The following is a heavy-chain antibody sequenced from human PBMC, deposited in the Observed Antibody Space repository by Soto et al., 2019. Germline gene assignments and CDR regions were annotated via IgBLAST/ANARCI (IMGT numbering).Heavy chain of an antibody. CDR1: GGSISSSSYY. Sequence: QLQLQESGPGLVKPSETLSLTCTVSGGSISSSSYYWGWIRQPPGKGLEWIGSIYYSGSTYYNPSLKSRVTISVDTSKNQFSLKLSSVTAADTAVYYCARHTYSSGWYLSLNWFDPWGQGTLVTVSS. CDR2: IYYSGST. D-gene: IGHD6-19*01. J-gene: IGHJ5*02. CDR3: ARHTYSSGWYLSLNWFDP. V-gene: IGHV4-39*01.